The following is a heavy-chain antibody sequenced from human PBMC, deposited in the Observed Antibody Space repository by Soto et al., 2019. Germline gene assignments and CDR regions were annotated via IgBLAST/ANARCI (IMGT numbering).Heavy chain of an antibody. J-gene: IGHJ4*02. Sequence: QVQLVQSGAEVRKPGASVRLSCETSGYTFTYVYLHWVRQAPGQALEWMGWITPFNGNTKYAQKFQDRVTFTGDTSLNTAYMELSSLRSDDTAMFYCASGRYDASGYFDYWGQGTLVTVSS. CDR2: ITPFNGNT. CDR3: ASGRYDASGYFDY. D-gene: IGHD3-22*01. V-gene: IGHV1-45*02. CDR1: GYTFTYVY.